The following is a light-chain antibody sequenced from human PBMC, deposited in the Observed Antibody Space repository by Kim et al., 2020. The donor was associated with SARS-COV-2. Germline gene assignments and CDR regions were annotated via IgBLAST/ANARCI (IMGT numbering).Light chain of an antibody. CDR2: GAS. Sequence: EIVLTQSPGTLSLSPGERATLSCRASQSVSSNYLAWYQQKPGQAPRLLIYGASSRATGIPDRFSVSGSGTDFTLTISRLEPEDFAVYYCQQYGSSYRTFGQGTKVDIK. V-gene: IGKV3-20*01. J-gene: IGKJ1*01. CDR3: QQYGSSYRT. CDR1: QSVSSNY.